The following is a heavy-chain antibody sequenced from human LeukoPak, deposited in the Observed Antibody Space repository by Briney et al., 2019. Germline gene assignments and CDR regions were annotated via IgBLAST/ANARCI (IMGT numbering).Heavy chain of an antibody. V-gene: IGHV3-72*01. CDR2: SRDKANSYTT. D-gene: IGHD1-26*01. Sequence: GGSLRLSCAASGFTLSDHYMDWVRQAPGKGLEWVGRSRDKANSYTTEHAASVKGRFTIPRDESKNSLFLHMNSLKTEDTAVYYCVRGLVGVGATLGAVDIWGQGTMVTVSS. J-gene: IGHJ3*02. CDR1: GFTLSDHY. CDR3: VRGLVGVGATLGAVDI.